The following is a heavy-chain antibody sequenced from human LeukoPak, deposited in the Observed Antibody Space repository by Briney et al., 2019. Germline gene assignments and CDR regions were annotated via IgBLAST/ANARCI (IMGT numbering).Heavy chain of an antibody. J-gene: IGHJ4*02. Sequence: GGSLRLSCSASGFTFSSYAMHWVRQAPGKGLECVSAISSNGGSTYYADSVKGRFTISRDNSKNTLYLQMRSLRAEDTAVYYCVKTGRTTRSPTYYFDYWGQGTLVTVSS. CDR1: GFTFSSYA. V-gene: IGHV3-64D*06. CDR3: VKTGRTTRSPTYYFDY. D-gene: IGHD1-1*01. CDR2: ISSNGGST.